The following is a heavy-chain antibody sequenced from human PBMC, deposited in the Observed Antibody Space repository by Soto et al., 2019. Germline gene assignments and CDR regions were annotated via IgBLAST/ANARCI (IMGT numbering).Heavy chain of an antibody. Sequence: PGESLKISCKGSGYSFTSYWIGWVRQMPGKGLEWMGIIYPGDSDTRYSPSFQGQVTISADKSISTAYLQWSSLKASDTAMYYCARRGLTGTTYFYYYYGMDVWGQGTTVTVSS. CDR2: IYPGDSDT. CDR3: ARRGLTGTTYFYYYYGMDV. V-gene: IGHV5-51*01. CDR1: GYSFTSYW. D-gene: IGHD1-7*01. J-gene: IGHJ6*02.